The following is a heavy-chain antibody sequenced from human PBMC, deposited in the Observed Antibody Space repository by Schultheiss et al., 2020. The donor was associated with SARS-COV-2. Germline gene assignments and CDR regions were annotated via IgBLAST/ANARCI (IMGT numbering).Heavy chain of an antibody. CDR3: AKGYYDFWSGYCSP. Sequence: GGSLRLSCAASGFTFSSYSMNWVRQAPGKGLEWVSSISSSSSYIYYADSVKGRFTISRDNAKNSLYLQMNSLRAEDTAVYYCAKGYYDFWSGYCSPWGQGTLVTVSS. CDR1: GFTFSSYS. V-gene: IGHV3-21*04. J-gene: IGHJ5*02. D-gene: IGHD3-3*01. CDR2: ISSSSSYI.